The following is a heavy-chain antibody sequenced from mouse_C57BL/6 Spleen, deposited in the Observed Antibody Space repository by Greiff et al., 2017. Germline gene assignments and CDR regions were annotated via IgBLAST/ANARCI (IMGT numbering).Heavy chain of an antibody. CDR2: INPNNGGT. Sequence: VQLQQSGPELVKPGASVKISCKASGYTFTDYYMNWVKQSHGKSLEWIGDINPNNGGTSYNQKCKGKATLTVDKSSSTAYMELRSLTSEDSAVYYCAKTAQVSFAYWGQGTLVTVSA. D-gene: IGHD3-2*02. V-gene: IGHV1-26*01. CDR1: GYTFTDYY. CDR3: AKTAQVSFAY. J-gene: IGHJ3*01.